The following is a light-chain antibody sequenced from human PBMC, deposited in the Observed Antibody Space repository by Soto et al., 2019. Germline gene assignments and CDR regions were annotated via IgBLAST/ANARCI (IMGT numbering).Light chain of an antibody. V-gene: IGKV4-1*01. Sequence: DIVMTQSPGSLAVSLGERATIKCKSSQTVLDSSKNKDYLTWYQQKPGQPPKLLIYWASTREFGVPDRFSGSGSGTNFTLTISSLQAEDVAVYYCHQYYSTPRTFGHGTKVDIK. J-gene: IGKJ1*01. CDR1: QTVLDSSKNKDY. CDR3: HQYYSTPRT. CDR2: WAS.